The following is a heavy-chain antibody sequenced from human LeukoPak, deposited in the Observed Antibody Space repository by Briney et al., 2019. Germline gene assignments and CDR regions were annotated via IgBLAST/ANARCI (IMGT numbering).Heavy chain of an antibody. CDR2: IYSGGST. D-gene: IGHD6-19*01. CDR1: GFTVSSNY. V-gene: IGHV3-53*01. CDR3: ARHISPSLAVAAPYYLDY. J-gene: IGHJ4*02. Sequence: GGSLRLSCAASGFTVSSNYMSWVRQAPGKGLEWVSVIYSGGSTYYADSVKGRFTISRDNSKNTLYLQMNSLRAEDTAVYYCARHISPSLAVAAPYYLDYCGQGTLVTVSS.